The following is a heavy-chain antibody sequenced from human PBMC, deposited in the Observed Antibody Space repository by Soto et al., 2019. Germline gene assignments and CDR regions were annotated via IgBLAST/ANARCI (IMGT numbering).Heavy chain of an antibody. CDR1: GGTFSSYA. V-gene: IGHV1-69*01. Sequence: QVQLVQSGAEVKKPGYSVQVSCKASGGTFSSYAISWVRQAPGQGLEWMGGIIPIFGTANYAQKVQGRVTLTADESTSTAYIELSSLRSEDTAVYYCARGPYGYVYFDYWGQGPLVTVFS. D-gene: IGHD3-16*01. J-gene: IGHJ4*02. CDR2: IIPIFGTA. CDR3: ARGPYGYVYFDY.